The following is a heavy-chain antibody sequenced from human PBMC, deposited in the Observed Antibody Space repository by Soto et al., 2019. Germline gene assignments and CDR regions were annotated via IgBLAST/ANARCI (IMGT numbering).Heavy chain of an antibody. D-gene: IGHD3-10*01. CDR1: GFTFSDYA. CDR2: ITGGGAYT. J-gene: IGHJ4*02. CDR3: AKVISTGIHRGYLDY. Sequence: EVQLLESGGGLAQPGGSLTLSCVASGFTFSDYAMSWVRQAPGKGLEWVSTITGGGAYTYSADSVEGRFTISRDNSKNTLYLQMNSLRVEDTAVYYCAKVISTGIHRGYLDYWGQGTLVAVSS. V-gene: IGHV3-23*01.